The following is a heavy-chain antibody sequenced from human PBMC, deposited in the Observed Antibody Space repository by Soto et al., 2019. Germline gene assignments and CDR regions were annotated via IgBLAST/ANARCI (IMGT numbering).Heavy chain of an antibody. CDR3: ARDLGYCNSSGCFRNWFDP. CDR2: ISTYDDKT. CDR1: GYSFRTHG. J-gene: IGHJ5*02. V-gene: IGHV1-18*01. D-gene: IGHD2-15*01. Sequence: QVQLVQSGAEVKTPGASVKVSCRASGYSFRTHGISWVRQAPGQGLEWMGWISTYDDKTNFPQKFQGRITMTTDTSTSTAYMELRSLRSDDTAVYFCARDLGYCNSSGCFRNWFDPWGRGTLVTGSS.